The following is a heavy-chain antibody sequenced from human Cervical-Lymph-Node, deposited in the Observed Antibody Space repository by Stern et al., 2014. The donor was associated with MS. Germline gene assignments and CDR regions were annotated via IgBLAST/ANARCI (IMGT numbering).Heavy chain of an antibody. V-gene: IGHV3-49*05. CDR3: TRGTTSNYYGMDV. Sequence: EVQLVESGGGLVKPGRSLRLSCTASGFTFSDYVMSWFRQAPGKGLEWVGFIRSEDYGGTTEYAASVKGRFTISRDDSKSIAYLQMNSLKTEDTAVYYCTRGTTSNYYGMDVWGQGTTVTVSS. D-gene: IGHD1-1*01. J-gene: IGHJ6*02. CDR2: IRSEDYGGTT. CDR1: GFTFSDYV.